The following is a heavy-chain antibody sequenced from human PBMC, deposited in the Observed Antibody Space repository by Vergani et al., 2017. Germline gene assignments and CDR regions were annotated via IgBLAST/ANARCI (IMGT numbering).Heavy chain of an antibody. CDR2: ISWNSGSI. D-gene: IGHD6-13*01. J-gene: IGHJ4*02. V-gene: IGHV3-9*01. CDR3: AKDKRGGQQYYFDY. CDR1: GFTFDDYA. Sequence: VQLVESGGGLVQPGRSLRLSCAASGFTFDDYAMHWVRQAPGKGLEWVSGISWNSGSIGYADSVKGRFTISRDNAKNSLYLQMNSLRAEDTALYYCAKDKRGGQQYYFDYWGQGTLVTVSS.